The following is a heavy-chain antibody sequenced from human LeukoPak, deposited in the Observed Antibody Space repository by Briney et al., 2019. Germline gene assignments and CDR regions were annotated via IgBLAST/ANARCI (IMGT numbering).Heavy chain of an antibody. V-gene: IGHV4-4*07. D-gene: IGHD3-10*01. CDR1: GGSMSGYF. CDR2: IYSSGTT. J-gene: IGHJ5*02. Sequence: PSQTLSLTCTVSGGSMSGYFWAWIRRPAGKGLEWIGRIYSSGTTNYNLSLKSRVTMSLDTSKNQFSLSLTSVTAADTAVYYCARDKEPYGSGSYYYNWFDPWGQGTLVTVSS. CDR3: ARDKEPYGSGSYYYNWFDP.